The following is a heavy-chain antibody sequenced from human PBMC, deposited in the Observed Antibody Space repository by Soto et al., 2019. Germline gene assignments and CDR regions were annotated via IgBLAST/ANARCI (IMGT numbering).Heavy chain of an antibody. CDR2: IFPDDSDT. Sequence: GESLKISCEGSGYGFSNYWIAWVRQMPGKGLEWLGIIFPDDSDTRYTPSLQGQVTISADKSINTAYLQWSSLKASDTATYYCGRLFRNYYSGIDVWGQGTTVTVSS. J-gene: IGHJ6*02. CDR3: GRLFRNYYSGIDV. D-gene: IGHD3-10*01. CDR1: GYGFSNYW. V-gene: IGHV5-51*01.